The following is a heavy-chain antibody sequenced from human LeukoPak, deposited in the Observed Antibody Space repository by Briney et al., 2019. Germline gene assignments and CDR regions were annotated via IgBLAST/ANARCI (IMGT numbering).Heavy chain of an antibody. V-gene: IGHV4-39*07. J-gene: IGHJ4*02. CDR3: ARWNTETRAFDF. CDR1: GGSISSSSYY. CDR2: IYYSGST. D-gene: IGHD4-17*01. Sequence: PSETLSLTCTVPGGSISSSSYYWGWIRQPPGKGLEWIGSIYYSGSTYYNPSLNSRVSMSVHTSKNQFSLTLNTVTAADTGVYYCARWNTETRAFDFWGQGTLVTVSS.